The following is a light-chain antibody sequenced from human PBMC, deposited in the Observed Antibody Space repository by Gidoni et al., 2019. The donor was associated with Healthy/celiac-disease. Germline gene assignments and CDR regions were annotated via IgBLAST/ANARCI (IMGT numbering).Light chain of an antibody. CDR3: QQRSNWPLT. CDR1: QSVSSY. Sequence: DIVFTQSPATLSLSPGERATLSCRASQSVSSYLAWYQQKPGQAPRLLIYDASNRATGIPARFSGSGSGTDFTHTISSLEPEDFAVYYCQQRSNWPLTFXGXTKVEIK. J-gene: IGKJ4*01. V-gene: IGKV3-11*01. CDR2: DAS.